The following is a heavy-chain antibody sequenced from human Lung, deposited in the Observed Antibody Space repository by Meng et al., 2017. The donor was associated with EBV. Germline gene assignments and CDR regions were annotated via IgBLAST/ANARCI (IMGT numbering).Heavy chain of an antibody. CDR1: GGSVFSSSSA. V-gene: IGHV6-1*01. CDR2: TYNRSNWYN. Sequence: QQLSHQRVAEVVETPQTSSSTCVISGGSVFSSSSACSWIKQPPSRGVEWLERTYNRSNWYNDYAVFVKSRITITPDTSKNQLSLQLNSVTPEDTAVYYCASGATSVFDLWGRGTLVTVSS. D-gene: IGHD3-16*01. CDR3: ASGATSVFDL. J-gene: IGHJ2*01.